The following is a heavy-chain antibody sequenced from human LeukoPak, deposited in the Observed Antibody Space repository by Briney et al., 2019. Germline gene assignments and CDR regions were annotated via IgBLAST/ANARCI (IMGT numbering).Heavy chain of an antibody. V-gene: IGHV3-21*01. CDR2: ISSSSSYI. Sequence: PGGSLRLSCAASGFTFSSYSMNWVREAPGKGLEGGSSISSSSSYIYYADSVKGRFTISRDNAKNSLYLQMNSLRAEDTAVYYCARAGPVADNYWGQGTLVTVSS. D-gene: IGHD6-19*01. J-gene: IGHJ4*02. CDR3: ARAGPVADNY. CDR1: GFTFSSYS.